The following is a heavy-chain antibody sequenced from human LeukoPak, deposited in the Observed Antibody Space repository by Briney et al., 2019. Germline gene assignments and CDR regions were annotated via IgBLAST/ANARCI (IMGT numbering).Heavy chain of an antibody. CDR3: ARGGYGPGSHYKY. V-gene: IGHV4-34*01. CDR2: INHSGST. CDR1: GGSFIGYY. D-gene: IGHD3-10*01. Sequence: SETLSLTCAVHGGSFIGYYWSWIRQFPGKGLEWIGEINHSGSTNYNSSLKSRLTISVDTSKNQLSLKLSSVTAADTAIYYRARGGYGPGSHYKYWGQGTLVTVSS. J-gene: IGHJ4*02.